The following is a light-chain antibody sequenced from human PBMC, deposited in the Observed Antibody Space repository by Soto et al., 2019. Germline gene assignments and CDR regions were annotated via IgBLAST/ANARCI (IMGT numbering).Light chain of an antibody. J-gene: IGKJ1*01. CDR2: ETS. V-gene: IGKV1-5*03. CDR1: QSISRW. Sequence: DVQITQSPATLSSSVLDRFTITCRASQSISRWLAWYQQKPGKAPKLLIYETSSLEDGVPSRFTGSGSGTEFSLTITSLQPEDFASYYCQQYKDYWTFGQGTKVDI. CDR3: QQYKDYWT.